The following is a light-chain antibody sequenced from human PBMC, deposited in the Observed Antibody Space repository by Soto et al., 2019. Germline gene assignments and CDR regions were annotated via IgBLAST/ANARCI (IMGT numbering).Light chain of an antibody. CDR1: QDVTTK. CDR3: QQYDNWPLS. CDR2: GAS. Sequence: ERVMTQSPATLSVSPGESAILSCRASQDVTTKLAWYQQKPGQAPRLLIYGASTRATGIPARFSGSGSGTEFTLTISSLQSEDFAVYFCQQYDNWPLSFGGGTKVEVK. J-gene: IGKJ4*01. V-gene: IGKV3-15*01.